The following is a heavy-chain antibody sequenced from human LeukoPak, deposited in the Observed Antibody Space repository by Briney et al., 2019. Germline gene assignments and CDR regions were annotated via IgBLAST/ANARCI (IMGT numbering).Heavy chain of an antibody. CDR2: IRSKAYGGTT. CDR3: TRVFMVRGVIYRIFDY. J-gene: IGHJ4*02. CDR1: GFTFSDYY. V-gene: IGHV3-49*03. Sequence: SLRLSCAASGFTFSDYYMSRIRQAPGKGLEWVGFIRSKAYGGTTEYAASVKGRFTISRDDSKSIAYLQMNSLKTEDTAVYYCTRVFMVRGVIYRIFDYWGQGTLVTVSS. D-gene: IGHD3-10*01.